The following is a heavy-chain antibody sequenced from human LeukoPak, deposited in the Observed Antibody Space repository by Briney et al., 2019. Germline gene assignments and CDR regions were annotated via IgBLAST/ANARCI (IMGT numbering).Heavy chain of an antibody. D-gene: IGHD2-15*01. Sequence: SETLSLTCTVSGGSISSYYWSWIRQPPGKGLEWIGYIYYSGSTNYNPPLKSRVTISIDTSKNQFSLRLSSVTAADTAVYYCARDGAFRAFDIWGQGTMVTVSS. J-gene: IGHJ3*02. CDR2: IYYSGST. CDR3: ARDGAFRAFDI. V-gene: IGHV4-59*01. CDR1: GGSISSYY.